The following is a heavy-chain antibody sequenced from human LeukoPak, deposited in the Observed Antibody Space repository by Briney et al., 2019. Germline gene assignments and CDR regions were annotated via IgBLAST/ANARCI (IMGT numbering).Heavy chain of an antibody. D-gene: IGHD3-9*01. Sequence: ASVKVSCKASGGTFSSYAISWVRQAPGQGLEWMGGIIPISGTANYAQEFQGRVTITADESTSTAYMELSSLRSEDTAVYYCARSVLRYFDLDYWGQGTLVTVSS. CDR2: IIPISGTA. CDR3: ARSVLRYFDLDY. CDR1: GGTFSSYA. J-gene: IGHJ4*02. V-gene: IGHV1-69*13.